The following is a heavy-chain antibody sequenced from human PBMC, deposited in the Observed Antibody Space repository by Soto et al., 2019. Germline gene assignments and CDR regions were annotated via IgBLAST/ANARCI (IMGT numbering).Heavy chain of an antibody. V-gene: IGHV4-30-4*01. J-gene: IGHJ4*02. Sequence: PSETLSLTCTVSGDSISNGDYYWSWIRRPPGRGLEWIGYIDSSGSTYYNPSLKSRLTMSVDMSKNQFSLRLTSVTDADTAVYYCASRYLYWGQGLLVTVSS. CDR1: GDSISNGDYY. CDR2: IDSSGST. CDR3: ASRYLY. D-gene: IGHD3-16*02.